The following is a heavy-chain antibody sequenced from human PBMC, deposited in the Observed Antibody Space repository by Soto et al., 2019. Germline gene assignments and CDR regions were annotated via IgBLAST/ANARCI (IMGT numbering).Heavy chain of an antibody. D-gene: IGHD6-6*01. CDR2: ISGSGGAT. Sequence: EVPLLESGGHLVQPGRSLRLCCAASGFTFSTYAMNWVRQSPGKGLEWVSAISGSGGATFYADSMGGRFTISRDNSRNTVYLQLTSLRAGDSAIYYCARGSSAYERQAPHYWGQGTLVTVSS. CDR3: ARGSSAYERQAPHY. V-gene: IGHV3-23*01. J-gene: IGHJ4*02. CDR1: GFTFSTYA.